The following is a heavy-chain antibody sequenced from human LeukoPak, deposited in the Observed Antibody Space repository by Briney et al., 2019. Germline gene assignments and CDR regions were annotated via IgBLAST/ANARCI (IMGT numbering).Heavy chain of an antibody. J-gene: IGHJ6*04. CDR3: TSVAAAGTCRYYHYYGIDV. D-gene: IGHD6-13*01. Sequence: GGSLRLSCAASGFTFSSYWMSWVRQAPGKGLEWVANIKQDGSEKYYVDSVKGRFTISRDNAKNSLYLQMNSLRAEDTAVYYCTSVAAAGTCRYYHYYGIDVWGKGGTVTVSS. V-gene: IGHV3-7*01. CDR1: GFTFSSYW. CDR2: IKQDGSEK.